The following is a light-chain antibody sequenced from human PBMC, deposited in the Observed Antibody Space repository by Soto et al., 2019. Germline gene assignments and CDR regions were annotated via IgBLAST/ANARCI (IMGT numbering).Light chain of an antibody. CDR2: GAS. CDR3: QQYNNWPPRLT. Sequence: IVMTQSPVTLSVSPGERATLSFRASQDIVSNVAWYQQRPGQAPRLLIYGASTRATDIPARFSGSGSGTEFTLTISGLQSADSAVYYCQQYNNWPPRLTFGGGTKVDIK. V-gene: IGKV3-15*01. J-gene: IGKJ4*01. CDR1: QDIVSN.